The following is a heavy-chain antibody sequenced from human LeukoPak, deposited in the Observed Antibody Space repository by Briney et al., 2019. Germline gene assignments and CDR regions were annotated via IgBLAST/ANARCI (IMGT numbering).Heavy chain of an antibody. J-gene: IGHJ4*02. CDR2: IDNGGSST. V-gene: IGHV3-74*01. Sequence: GGSLRLSCEASGFTFTNYWMHWVRQTPGKGLIWVSRIDNGGSSTDYADSVKGRFTISRDNAKNSLYLQMNSLRAEDTAVYYCARDGPILRYFDWLLSDATSFDYWGQGTLVTVSS. CDR3: ARDGPILRYFDWLLSDATSFDY. D-gene: IGHD3-9*01. CDR1: GFTFTNYW.